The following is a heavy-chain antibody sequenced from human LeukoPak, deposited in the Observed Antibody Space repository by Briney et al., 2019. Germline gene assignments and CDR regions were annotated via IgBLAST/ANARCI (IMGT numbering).Heavy chain of an antibody. J-gene: IGHJ3*01. CDR2: IKSTGDGGTA. CDR1: GFIFSNVW. CDR3: TTAKTRLDAFDL. D-gene: IGHD5-12*01. Sequence: GGSLRLCCAASGFIFSNVWMNWVRQTPGKGLEWVGRIKSTGDGGTADNAAPVKGRFTISRDDSRNTLYLQMNSLKTEDTAVYYCTTAKTRLDAFDLWGQGTMVTVSS. V-gene: IGHV3-15*07.